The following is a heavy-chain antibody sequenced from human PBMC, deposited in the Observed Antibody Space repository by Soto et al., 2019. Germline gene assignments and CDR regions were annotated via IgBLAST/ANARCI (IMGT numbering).Heavy chain of an antibody. CDR3: ARNNYDILTGYYYYYCMDV. Sequence: KISCKASGGTFSSYAISWVRQAPGQGLEWMGGIIPILGIANYAQKFQGRVTITADKSTSTAYMELSSLRSEDTAVYYCARNNYDILTGYYYYYCMDVWCQGTTVTVSS. CDR1: GGTFSSYA. V-gene: IGHV1-69*10. CDR2: IIPILGIA. D-gene: IGHD3-9*01. J-gene: IGHJ6*02.